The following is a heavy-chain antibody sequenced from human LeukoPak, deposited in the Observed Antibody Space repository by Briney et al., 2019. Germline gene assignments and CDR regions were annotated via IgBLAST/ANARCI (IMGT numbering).Heavy chain of an antibody. CDR1: GFTFSSYT. CDR2: ISSSSDYI. J-gene: IGHJ4*02. CDR3: ASSWDY. Sequence: KTGGSLRLSCAASGFTFSSYTMNWVRQAPGKGLEWVSSISSSSDYIYYPDSVKGRFTISRDNAENSLYLQMNDLRADDTAVYYCASSWDYWGQGTLVTVSS. D-gene: IGHD2-15*01. V-gene: IGHV3-21*01.